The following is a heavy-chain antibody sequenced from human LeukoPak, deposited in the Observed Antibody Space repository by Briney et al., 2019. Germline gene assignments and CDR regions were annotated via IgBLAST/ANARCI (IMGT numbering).Heavy chain of an antibody. D-gene: IGHD3-22*01. CDR2: INPNSGGT. CDR1: GYTFTGYY. Sequence: ASVKVSCKASGYTFTGYYMHWVRQAPGQGLEWMGRINPNSGGTNYAQKFQGRVTMTRDTSISTAYMELSRLRSEDTAVYYCARDFGYDSSGYPNWFDPWGQGTLVTVSS. V-gene: IGHV1-2*06. CDR3: ARDFGYDSSGYPNWFDP. J-gene: IGHJ5*02.